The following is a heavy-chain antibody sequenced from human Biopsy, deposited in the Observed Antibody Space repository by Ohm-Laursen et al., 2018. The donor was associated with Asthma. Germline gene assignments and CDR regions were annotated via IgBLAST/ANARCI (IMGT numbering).Heavy chain of an antibody. CDR3: PKDVFPGWEVRRGPDY. Sequence: SPRLSCSATGFTFSNYGMHWVRQAPGKGLEWVAVISFDGSNKDFADSVKGRFTISRGNSKNTMYLEMNSLRAGDTAVYYCPKDVFPGWEVRRGPDYWGQGTLVTVSS. D-gene: IGHD1-26*01. CDR2: ISFDGSNK. CDR1: GFTFSNYG. V-gene: IGHV3-30*18. J-gene: IGHJ4*02.